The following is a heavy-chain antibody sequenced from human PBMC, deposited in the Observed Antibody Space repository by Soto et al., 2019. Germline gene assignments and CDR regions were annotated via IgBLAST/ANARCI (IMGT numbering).Heavy chain of an antibody. CDR1: GGSFSGYY. V-gene: IGHV4-34*01. Sequence: SETLALTCAVYGGSFSGYYWSWVRQPPGKGLEWIGEINHSGSTNYNPSLKSRVTISVDTSKNQFSLKLSSVTAADTAVYYCARGYYDFWSGCTRVRYFDYSGQGTLDIVSS. J-gene: IGHJ4*02. CDR2: INHSGST. D-gene: IGHD3-3*01. CDR3: ARGYYDFWSGCTRVRYFDY.